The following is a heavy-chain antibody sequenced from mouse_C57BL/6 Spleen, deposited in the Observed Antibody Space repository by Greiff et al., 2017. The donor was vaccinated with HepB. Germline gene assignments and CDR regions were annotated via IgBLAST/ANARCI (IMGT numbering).Heavy chain of an antibody. Sequence: QVQLKQSGPELVKPGASVKISCKASGYAFSSSWMNWVKQRPGKGLEWIGRIYPGDGDTNYNGKFKGKATLTADKSSITAYMQLSSLTSEDSAVYFCAIDYYGSKFAYWGQGTMVTVSA. CDR1: GYAFSSSW. J-gene: IGHJ3*01. CDR2: IYPGDGDT. CDR3: AIDYYGSKFAY. V-gene: IGHV1-82*01. D-gene: IGHD1-1*01.